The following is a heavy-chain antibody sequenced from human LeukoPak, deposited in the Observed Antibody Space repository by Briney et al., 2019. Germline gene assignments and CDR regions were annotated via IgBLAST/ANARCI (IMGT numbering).Heavy chain of an antibody. D-gene: IGHD5-24*01. CDR2: ISSSSSTI. CDR1: GFTFSSYS. CDR3: ARRMATGLYCMDV. V-gene: IGHV3-48*01. J-gene: IGHJ6*03. Sequence: PSGGSLRLSCAASGFTFSSYSMNWVRQAPGKGLEWVSYISSSSSTIYYADSVKGRFTISRDNAKNSLYLQMSSLRAEDTAVYYCARRMATGLYCMDVWGKGTTVTVSS.